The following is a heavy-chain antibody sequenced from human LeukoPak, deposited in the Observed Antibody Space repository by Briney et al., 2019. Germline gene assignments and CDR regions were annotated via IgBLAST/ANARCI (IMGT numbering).Heavy chain of an antibody. CDR3: ARARYVNSFYAFNI. J-gene: IGHJ3*02. CDR2: LSKSGNT. Sequence: SETLSLTCTVSSGSISSYYWSWIRLPPGKGLEWIGYLSKSGNTNYSPSLKGRVTIFGDKSKNQFFLKLSSVPAADTAVYYCARARYVNSFYAFNIWGQGRLVTVSS. V-gene: IGHV4-59*01. D-gene: IGHD3-9*01. CDR1: SGSISSYY.